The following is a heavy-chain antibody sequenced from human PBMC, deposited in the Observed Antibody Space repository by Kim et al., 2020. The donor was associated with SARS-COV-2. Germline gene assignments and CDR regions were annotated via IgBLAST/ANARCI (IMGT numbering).Heavy chain of an antibody. CDR3: ARLSHNYYYYYMDV. J-gene: IGHJ6*03. Sequence: APKCQGRVTMTRDTSISTAYMELSRLRSDDTAVYYCARLSHNYYYYYMDVWGKGTTVTVSS. D-gene: IGHD3-16*02. V-gene: IGHV1-2*07.